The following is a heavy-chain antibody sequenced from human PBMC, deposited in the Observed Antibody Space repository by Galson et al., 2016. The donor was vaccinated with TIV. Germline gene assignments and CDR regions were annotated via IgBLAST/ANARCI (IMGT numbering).Heavy chain of an antibody. CDR3: ARGTGVWGYGWFLP. J-gene: IGHJ5*02. D-gene: IGHD4/OR15-4a*01. V-gene: IGHV6-1*01. CDR2: TYYRSKWYN. Sequence: CAISGDSVSNNVVAWNWIRQSPSRGLEWLGRTYYRSKWYNDYAISVKSRLIINADTSNNQVSLQLNSVTPEDTAVYYCARGTGVWGYGWFLPWGQGTLVTVSS. CDR1: GDSVSNNVVA.